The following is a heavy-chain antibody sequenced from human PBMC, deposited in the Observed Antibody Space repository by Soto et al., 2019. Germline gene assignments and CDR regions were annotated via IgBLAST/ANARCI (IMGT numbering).Heavy chain of an antibody. D-gene: IGHD6-19*01. J-gene: IGHJ6*02. CDR3: ARFGQAVAGTPSDGMDV. CDR1: GGTFSIYA. CDR2: IIPIFGTA. V-gene: IGHV1-69*13. Sequence: ASVKVSCKASGGTFSIYAISWVRQTPGQGLEWMGGIIPIFGTANYAQKFQGRVTITADESTSTAYMELSSLRSEDTAVYYCARFGQAVAGTPSDGMDVWGQGTTVTVSS.